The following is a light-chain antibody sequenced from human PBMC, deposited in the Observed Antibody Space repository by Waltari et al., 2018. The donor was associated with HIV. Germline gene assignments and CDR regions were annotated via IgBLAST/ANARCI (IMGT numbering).Light chain of an antibody. CDR3: SSYADSNDLL. J-gene: IGLJ2*01. V-gene: IGLV2-8*01. CDR1: TSDVGYYNY. Sequence: QSALTQPASVSGSPGQSITISCTGTTSDVGYYNYVSWYQQHPGKAPKLIIYEVTKRPSGVPDRFSGSKSGNTASLTVSGLQPEDEADYYCSSYADSNDLLFGGGTRLTVL. CDR2: EVT.